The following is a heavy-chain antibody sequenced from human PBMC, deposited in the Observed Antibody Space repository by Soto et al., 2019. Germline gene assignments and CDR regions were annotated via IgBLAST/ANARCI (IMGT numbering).Heavy chain of an antibody. CDR2: IYYSGST. V-gene: IGHV4-31*03. J-gene: IGHJ4*02. D-gene: IGHD2-2*01. CDR1: GGSISSGGYY. Sequence: QVQLQESGPGLVKPSQTLSLTCTVSGGSISSGGYYWSWIRQHPGKGLEWIGHIYYSGSTYYNPSLKSRVTISADASKNQFSLKLSSVTAADTAVYYCASSRPPLVVVPAALPYYFDYWGQGTLVTVSS. CDR3: ASSRPPLVVVPAALPYYFDY.